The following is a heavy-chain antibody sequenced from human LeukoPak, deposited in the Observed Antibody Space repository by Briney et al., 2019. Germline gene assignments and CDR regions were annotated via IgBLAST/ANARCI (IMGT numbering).Heavy chain of an antibody. CDR2: MYPGDSDT. CDR1: GYTFTSYW. CDR3: ARLARVTIRESWFAP. D-gene: IGHD3-10*01. Sequence: GESLKISCKCSGYTFTSYWIGWVRQMPGKGLEWMGIMYPGDSDTRHSPSFQGQVTISADKSISTAYLQWNSLRASDTAMYYCARLARVTIRESWFAPWGQGTLVTVSS. V-gene: IGHV5-51*01. J-gene: IGHJ5*02.